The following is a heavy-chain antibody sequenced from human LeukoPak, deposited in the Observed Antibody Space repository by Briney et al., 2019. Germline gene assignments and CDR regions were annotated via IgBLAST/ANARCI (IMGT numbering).Heavy chain of an antibody. D-gene: IGHD3-9*01. J-gene: IGHJ3*02. CDR2: IYYSGST. Sequence: PSETLSLTCTVSGGSISSGDYCWSWIRQPPGKGLEWIGYIYYSGSTYYNPSLKSRVTISVDTSKNQFSLKLSSVTAADTAVYYCASAPSDILTGYYLDDAFDIWGQGTMVTVSS. CDR1: GGSISSGDYC. CDR3: ASAPSDILTGYYLDDAFDI. V-gene: IGHV4-30-4*01.